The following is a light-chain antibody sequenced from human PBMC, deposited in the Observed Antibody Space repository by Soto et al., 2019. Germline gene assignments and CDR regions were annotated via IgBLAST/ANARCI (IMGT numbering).Light chain of an antibody. CDR3: SSYTSTSTLYV. J-gene: IGLJ1*01. CDR1: SSDIGGYNY. V-gene: IGLV2-14*03. CDR2: AVS. Sequence: QSALTQPASVSGSPGQSITISCTGTSSDIGGYNYVSWYQQLPGKVPKLIIYAVSNRPSGVSDRFSGSKSGNAASLNISGLQAEDEADYYCSSYTSTSTLYVFGTGTQLTVL.